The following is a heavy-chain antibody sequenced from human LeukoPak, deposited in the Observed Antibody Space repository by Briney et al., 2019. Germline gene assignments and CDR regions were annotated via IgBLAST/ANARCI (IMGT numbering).Heavy chain of an antibody. V-gene: IGHV3-13*01. CDR3: ARGRAGYYYDSSGYYYYDY. D-gene: IGHD3-22*01. Sequence: GGSLRLSCAASGFTFSGYDMHWVRQATGKGLEWVSAIGTAGDTYYPGSVKGRFTISRENAKNSLYLQMNSLRAGDTAVYYCARGRAGYYYDSSGYYYYDYWGQGTLVTVSS. CDR2: IGTAGDT. J-gene: IGHJ4*02. CDR1: GFTFSGYD.